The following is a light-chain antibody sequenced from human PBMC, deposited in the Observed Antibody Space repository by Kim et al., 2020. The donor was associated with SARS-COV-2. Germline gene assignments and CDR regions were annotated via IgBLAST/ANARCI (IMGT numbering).Light chain of an antibody. CDR1: QGISTH. CDR2: TAS. Sequence: DVRLTQSPSFLSASVGDRVTITCRASQGISTHLAWYQQKPGKAPKILIYTASTLQSGVPSRFSGSGSGTEFTLTINSLQPEDFATYYCQLLNSNSSTFGQGTRMEIK. V-gene: IGKV1-9*01. J-gene: IGKJ5*01. CDR3: QLLNSNSST.